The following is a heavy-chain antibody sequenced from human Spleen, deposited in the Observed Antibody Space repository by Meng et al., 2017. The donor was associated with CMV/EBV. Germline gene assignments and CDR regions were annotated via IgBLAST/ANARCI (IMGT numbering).Heavy chain of an antibody. V-gene: IGHV3-11*04. Sequence: GGSLRLTCAVSGFTVSDYYMAWIRQAPGKGLEWVSHISSSATTIYYAHYVEGRFTISRDNAKNSLYLQMNSLRVEDTAVYYCGRDMDVWGQGTTVTVSS. CDR1: GFTVSDYY. J-gene: IGHJ6*02. CDR3: GRDMDV. CDR2: ISSSATTI.